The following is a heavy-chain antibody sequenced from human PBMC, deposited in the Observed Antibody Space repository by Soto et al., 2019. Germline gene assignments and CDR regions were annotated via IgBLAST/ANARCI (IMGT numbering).Heavy chain of an antibody. Sequence: QVQLRQWGAGLLKPSETLSLTCAVYGGSLSGYQWSWIRQPPGKGLEWIGEVNPSGSTNYNPSLKSRVSISIDTSKNQFSLRLTSVIAADTAVYYCARDGDGCIHPWGQGGLVTVSS. V-gene: IGHV4-34*02. CDR3: ARDGDGCIHP. CDR1: GGSLSGYQ. CDR2: VNPSGST. J-gene: IGHJ5*02. D-gene: IGHD2-8*01.